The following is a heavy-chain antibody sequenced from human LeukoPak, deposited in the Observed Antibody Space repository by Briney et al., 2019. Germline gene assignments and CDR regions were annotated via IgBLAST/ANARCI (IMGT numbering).Heavy chain of an antibody. D-gene: IGHD3-22*01. CDR2: ISGSGGST. Sequence: GGSLRLSCAASGFTFSSYAMSWVRQAPGKGLEWVSGISGSGGSTYHADSVKGRFTISRDNSKNTLYLQMNSLRAEDTAVYYCAKDQVVVITLPLDYWGQRTLVTVSS. CDR1: GFTFSSYA. J-gene: IGHJ4*02. V-gene: IGHV3-23*01. CDR3: AKDQVVVITLPLDY.